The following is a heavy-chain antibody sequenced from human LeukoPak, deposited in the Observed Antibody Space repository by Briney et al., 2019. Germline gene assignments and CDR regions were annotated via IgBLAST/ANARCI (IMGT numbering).Heavy chain of an antibody. CDR3: ARKVPSAQSDF. CDR1: GFTFSSYS. CDR2: ISGNSFWI. Sequence: PGGSLRLSCAVSGFTFSSYSVSWVRQAPGKGLEWVSAISGNSFWIYYADSVKGRFTISRDNAKNSLYLQMDSLRADDTAVYYCARKVPSAQSDFWGQGTLVTVSS. J-gene: IGHJ4*02. V-gene: IGHV3-21*03.